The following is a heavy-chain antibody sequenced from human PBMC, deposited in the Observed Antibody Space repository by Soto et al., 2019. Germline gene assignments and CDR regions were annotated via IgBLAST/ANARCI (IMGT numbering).Heavy chain of an antibody. V-gene: IGHV3-23*01. J-gene: IGHJ4*02. CDR2: ISGSTLAT. CDR1: GFPFSSYA. Sequence: EVQLWESGGDLVKPGGSLRLSCAASGFPFSSYAMSWVRQAPGKGLEWVSSISGSTLATYYADSVKGRFTVSRDNSKSTLYLQMDSLRAEDTAVYFCAKPGGGTGWYSVWGQGTLVTVS. CDR3: AKPGGGTGWYSV. D-gene: IGHD6-19*01.